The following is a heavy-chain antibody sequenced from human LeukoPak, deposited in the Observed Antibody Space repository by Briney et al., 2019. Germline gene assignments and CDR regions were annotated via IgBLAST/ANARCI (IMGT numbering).Heavy chain of an antibody. CDR2: MNPNSGNT. J-gene: IGHJ4*02. D-gene: IGHD3-10*01. Sequence: DPVKVSCKASGYTFTSYDINWVRQATGHGLEWRGWMNPNSGNTGYAQKFPGRVTMTRNTSISTAYMELSSPRSEDTAVYYCARYGSGSSYYFDYWGQGTLVTVSS. V-gene: IGHV1-8*01. CDR1: GYTFTSYD. CDR3: ARYGSGSSYYFDY.